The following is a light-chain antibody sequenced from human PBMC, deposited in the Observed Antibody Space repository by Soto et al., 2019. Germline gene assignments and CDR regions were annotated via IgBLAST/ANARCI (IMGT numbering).Light chain of an antibody. V-gene: IGLV2-14*01. Sequence: QSVLTQPASVSGSPGQSITISCTGTDSDIGSYNYVSWYQQHPGKAPKLMIFDVNSRPSVVSYRFSGSKSDNTASLIISVLQAEDEADYYCSSYTSDSTRIFGGGTKLTVL. J-gene: IGLJ2*01. CDR2: DVN. CDR3: SSYTSDSTRI. CDR1: DSDIGSYNY.